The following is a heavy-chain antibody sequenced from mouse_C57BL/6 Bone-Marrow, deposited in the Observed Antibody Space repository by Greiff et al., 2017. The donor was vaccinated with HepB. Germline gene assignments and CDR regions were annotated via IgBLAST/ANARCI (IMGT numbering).Heavy chain of an antibody. D-gene: IGHD4-1*01. CDR1: GFTFSNYW. J-gene: IGHJ2*01. CDR3: TAWAYFDY. Sequence: EVMLVESGGGLVQPGGSMKLSCVASGFTFSNYWMNWVRQSPEKGLEWVAQIRLKSDNYATHYAESVKGRFTISRDDSKSSVYLQMNNLRAEDTGIYYCTAWAYFDYWGQGTTLTVSS. V-gene: IGHV6-3*01. CDR2: IRLKSDNYAT.